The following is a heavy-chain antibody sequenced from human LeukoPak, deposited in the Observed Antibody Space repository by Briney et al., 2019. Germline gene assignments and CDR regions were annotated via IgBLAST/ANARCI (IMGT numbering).Heavy chain of an antibody. CDR1: GFTFSSYG. CDR2: VSPGAASI. D-gene: IGHD1-26*01. J-gene: IGHJ5*02. CDR3: AKRWDRFDP. Sequence: PGGTLRLSCVASGFTFSSYGMSWVRQAPGKGLEWVSSVSPGAASIHYADSVKGRFTISKDNSKNTLYLQMNSLRAEDTAVYYCAKRWDRFDPWGQGTLVTVSS. V-gene: IGHV3-23*01.